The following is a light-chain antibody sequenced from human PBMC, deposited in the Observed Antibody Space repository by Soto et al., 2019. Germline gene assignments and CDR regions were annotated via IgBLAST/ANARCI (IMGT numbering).Light chain of an antibody. CDR2: DAS. Sequence: EIVLTQSPATLSLSPGERATLSCRASQSVSSYLAWYQQKPGQAPRLLIYDASNRATGIPARFSGSGSGTVFALTSSRLVHEDFVDYCCQQRSNWPSTCGGGTKVEIK. J-gene: IGKJ4*01. CDR3: QQRSNWPST. CDR1: QSVSSY. V-gene: IGKV3-11*01.